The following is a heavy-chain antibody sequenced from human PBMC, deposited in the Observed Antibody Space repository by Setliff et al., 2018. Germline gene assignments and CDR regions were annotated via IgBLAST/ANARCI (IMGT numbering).Heavy chain of an antibody. CDR2: VWYDGTKK. J-gene: IGHJ4*02. CDR1: GFTFSSYG. CDR3: ARLRGIAVPGAPKYYSPGY. V-gene: IGHV3-33*01. Sequence: PGESLRLSCAASGFTFSSYGMHWVRQAPGKGLEWVAVVWYDGTKKYYADSVKGRFTVSRDNSKNTLSLQMNSLRAEDTAVYYCARLRGIAVPGAPKYYSPGYWGQGTLVTVSS. D-gene: IGHD6-19*01.